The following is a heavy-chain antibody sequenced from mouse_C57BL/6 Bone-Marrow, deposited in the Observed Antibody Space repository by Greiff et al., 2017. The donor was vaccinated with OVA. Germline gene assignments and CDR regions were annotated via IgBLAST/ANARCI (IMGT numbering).Heavy chain of an antibody. Sequence: EVKLMESGGDLVKPGGSLKLSCAASGFTFSSYGMSWVRQTPDKRLEWVATISSGGSYTYYPDSVKGRFTISRDNAKNTLYLQMSSLKSEDTAMYYCARQPVYAMDYWGQGTSVTVSS. CDR3: ARQPVYAMDY. V-gene: IGHV5-6*01. CDR1: GFTFSSYG. CDR2: ISSGGSYT. J-gene: IGHJ4*01.